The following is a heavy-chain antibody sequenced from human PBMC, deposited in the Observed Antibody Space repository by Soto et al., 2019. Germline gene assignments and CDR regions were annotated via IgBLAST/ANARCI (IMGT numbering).Heavy chain of an antibody. V-gene: IGHV4-59*01. CDR1: GGSISRYY. CDR3: ARAMTMVFDWGYYYHYYLIDV. D-gene: IGHD3-10*01. J-gene: IGHJ6*02. Sequence: SETLSLTCTVSGGSISRYYWSWIRQPPGKGLEWIGYIYYSGSTNYNPSLKSRVTISVDTSKNQFSLKLSSVTAADTAVYYCARAMTMVFDWGYYYHYYLIDVCGQGTTDTVSS. CDR2: IYYSGST.